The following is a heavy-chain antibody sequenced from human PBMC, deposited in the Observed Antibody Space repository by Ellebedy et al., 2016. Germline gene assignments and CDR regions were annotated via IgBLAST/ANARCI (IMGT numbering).Heavy chain of an antibody. CDR2: ISAYNGNT. J-gene: IGHJ4*02. CDR1: GYTFTSYG. Sequence: ASVKVSCXASGYTFTSYGISWVRQAPGQGLEWMGWISAYNGNTNYAQKLQGRVTMTTDTSTSTAYMELRSLRSDDTAVYYCERTPTGTRDFDYWGQGTLVTVSS. CDR3: ERTPTGTRDFDY. D-gene: IGHD1-14*01. V-gene: IGHV1-18*01.